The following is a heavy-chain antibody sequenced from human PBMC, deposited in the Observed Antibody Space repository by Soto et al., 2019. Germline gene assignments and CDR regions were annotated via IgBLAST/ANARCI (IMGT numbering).Heavy chain of an antibody. CDR2: IIPIVGTG. CDR1: GGTFSNYA. CDR3: ARVVILVPTASTHYCYHMDV. Sequence: QVQLVQSGAEVRKPGSSVTVSCKASGGTFSNYAISWVRQAPGQGLEWMGGIIPIVGTGSYAQKFQGRVTITADEPTTTAYMGLSSLRFADTAVYYCARVVILVPTASTHYCYHMDVWGPGTTVTVSS. V-gene: IGHV1-69*01. D-gene: IGHD2-2*01. J-gene: IGHJ6*02.